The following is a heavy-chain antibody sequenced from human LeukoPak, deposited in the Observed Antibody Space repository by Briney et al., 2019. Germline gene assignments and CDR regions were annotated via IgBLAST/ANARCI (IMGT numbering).Heavy chain of an antibody. D-gene: IGHD2-15*01. CDR2: IKQDGSEK. J-gene: IGHJ4*02. CDR1: GFTFSSYW. CDR3: ARHYCSGGSCYSRPSLFDY. Sequence: GGSLRLSCAASGFTFSSYWMSWVRQAPGKGLEWVANIKQDGSEKYYVDSVKGRFTISRDNAKNSLYLQMNSLRAEDTAVYYCARHYCSGGSCYSRPSLFDYWSQGTLVTVSS. V-gene: IGHV3-7*01.